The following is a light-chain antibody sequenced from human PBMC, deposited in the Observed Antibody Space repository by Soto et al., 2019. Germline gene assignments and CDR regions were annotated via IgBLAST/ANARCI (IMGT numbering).Light chain of an antibody. CDR3: HQYGDLAAGVET. CDR2: GAS. Sequence: EIVLTQSPGTLSLSPGERATLSCRASQSVNSSYLAWYQQKPGQAPRLLINGASSRATDIPDRFSGSGSGTDFTLTIHRLEPEDFAVYYCHQYGDLAAGVETFGQGTKLEIK. CDR1: QSVNSSY. V-gene: IGKV3-20*01. J-gene: IGKJ2*01.